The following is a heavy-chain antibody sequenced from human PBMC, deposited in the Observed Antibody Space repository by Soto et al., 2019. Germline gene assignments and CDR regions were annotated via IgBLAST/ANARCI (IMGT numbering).Heavy chain of an antibody. V-gene: IGHV5-51*01. J-gene: IGHJ5*02. CDR3: ARGRAVYIAAAGTGWFDP. Sequence: GESLKISCKGSGYSFTSYWIGWVRQMPGKGLEWMGIIYPGDSDTRYSPSFQGQVTISADKSISNAYLQWSSLKASDTAMYYCARGRAVYIAAAGTGWFDPWGQGTLVTVS. CDR2: IYPGDSDT. CDR1: GYSFTSYW. D-gene: IGHD6-13*01.